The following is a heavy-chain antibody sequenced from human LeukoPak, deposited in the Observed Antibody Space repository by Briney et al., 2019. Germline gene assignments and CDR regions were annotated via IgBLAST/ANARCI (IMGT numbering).Heavy chain of an antibody. J-gene: IGHJ4*02. V-gene: IGHV1-46*01. CDR1: GYTFTSYY. CDR3: ARGPIRLAYCGGDCYRPYYFDY. CDR2: INPSGGST. Sequence: ASVKVSCKASGYTFTSYYMHWVRQAPGQGLEWMGIINPSGGSTSYAQKFQGRVTMTRDTSTSTVYMELSSLRSEDTAVYYCARGPIRLAYCGGDCYRPYYFDYWGQGTLVTVSS. D-gene: IGHD2-21*02.